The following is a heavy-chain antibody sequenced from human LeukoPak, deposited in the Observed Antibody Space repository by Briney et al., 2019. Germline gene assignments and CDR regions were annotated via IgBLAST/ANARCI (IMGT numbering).Heavy chain of an antibody. CDR1: GGSISSYY. V-gene: IGHV4-59*01. J-gene: IGHJ4*02. Sequence: SETLSLTCTVSGGSISSYYWSWIRQPPRQELEWIGYVYYSGSTSYNPSLKSRVTISVDTSKNQFSLKLSSVTAADAAVYYCARGPGSGTYWAFDYWGQGTLVTVYS. D-gene: IGHD1-26*01. CDR3: ARGPGSGTYWAFDY. CDR2: VYYSGST.